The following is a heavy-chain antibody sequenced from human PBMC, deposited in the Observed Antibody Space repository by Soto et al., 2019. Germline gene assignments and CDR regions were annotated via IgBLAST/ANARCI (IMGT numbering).Heavy chain of an antibody. CDR2: IYSGGST. CDR1: GVTVSSNF. D-gene: IGHD5-18*01. J-gene: IGHJ4*02. Sequence: EVQLVESGGGLVQPGGSLRLSCAASGVTVSSNFMSWVRQAPGKGLEWVSVIYSGGSTYYADSVKGRFTISRDNSKNTLYRQINSLRAEDTAVYYCARHGYNYGGGYFDYWGQGTLVTVSS. V-gene: IGHV3-66*04. CDR3: ARHGYNYGGGYFDY.